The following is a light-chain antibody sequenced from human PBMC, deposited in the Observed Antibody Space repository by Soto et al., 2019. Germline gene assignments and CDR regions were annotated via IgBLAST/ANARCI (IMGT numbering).Light chain of an antibody. CDR3: QQRSNWPPT. CDR2: DAS. J-gene: IGKJ1*01. Sequence: EIVMTQSPATLSASPGGGATLSCRAAQDVTTNFAWYQLKRGQPPRLLIYDASNRATGIPARFSGSGSGTDFTLTISSLEPEDFAVYYCQQRSNWPPTFGQGTKVDIK. CDR1: QDVTTN. V-gene: IGKV3-11*01.